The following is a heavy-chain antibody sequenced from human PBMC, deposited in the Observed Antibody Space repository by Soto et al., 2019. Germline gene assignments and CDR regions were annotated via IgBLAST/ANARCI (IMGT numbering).Heavy chain of an antibody. D-gene: IGHD2-21*02. V-gene: IGHV3-48*02. CDR2: ISSSSENI. Sequence: GGSLRLSCVGSGFSFRDHSMNWVRQPPGKGLQWISYISSSSENIYYADSVKGRFTVSRDNAKNTLFLQMNSLRDDDSAIYYCARLPKGSVVTGWGQGSLVTVS. CDR1: GFSFRDHS. CDR3: ARLPKGSVVTG. J-gene: IGHJ4*01.